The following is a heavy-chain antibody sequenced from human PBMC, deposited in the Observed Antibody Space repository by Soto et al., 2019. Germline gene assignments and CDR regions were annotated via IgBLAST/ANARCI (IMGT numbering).Heavy chain of an antibody. D-gene: IGHD2-21*02. V-gene: IGHV3-48*02. CDR2: ISSSSENI. Sequence: GGSLRLSCVGSGFSFRDHSMNWVRQPPGKGLQWISYISSSSENIYYADSVKGRFTVSRDNAKNTLFLQMNSLRDDDSAIYYCARLPKGSVVTGWGQGSLVTVS. CDR1: GFSFRDHS. CDR3: ARLPKGSVVTG. J-gene: IGHJ4*01.